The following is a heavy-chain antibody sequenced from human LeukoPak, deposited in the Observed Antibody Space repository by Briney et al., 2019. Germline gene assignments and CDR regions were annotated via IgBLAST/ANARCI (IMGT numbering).Heavy chain of an antibody. Sequence: GGSLRLSCAASGFTVSSDYMSWVRQAPGKGLEWVSVIYSGGSTYYADSVRGRFTISRDKSKNTVYLQMNSLRFEDTAMYYCARNWFDPWGQGTLVTVSS. CDR1: GFTVSSDY. CDR2: IYSGGST. V-gene: IGHV3-53*05. J-gene: IGHJ5*02. CDR3: ARNWFDP.